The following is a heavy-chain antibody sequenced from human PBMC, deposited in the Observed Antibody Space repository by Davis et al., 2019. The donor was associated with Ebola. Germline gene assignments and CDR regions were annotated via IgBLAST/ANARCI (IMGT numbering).Heavy chain of an antibody. CDR3: ARVRHYGMDV. CDR2: ISSSSSYI. CDR1: GFTFSSYA. J-gene: IGHJ6*02. Sequence: GESLKISCAASGFTFSSYAMSWVRQAPGKGLEWVSSISSSSSYIYYADSVKGRFTISRDNAKNSLYLQMNSLRAEDTAVYYCARVRHYGMDVWGQGTTVTVSS. V-gene: IGHV3-21*01.